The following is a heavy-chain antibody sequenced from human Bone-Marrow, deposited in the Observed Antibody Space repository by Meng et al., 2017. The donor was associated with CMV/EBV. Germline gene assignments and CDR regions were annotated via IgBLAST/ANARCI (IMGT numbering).Heavy chain of an antibody. Sequence: GGSLRLSCAASGFTFNSYSMNWVRQAPGKGLEWVSYISSSSSPIYYADSVKGRFTISRDYAKNSLYLQMNSLRAEDTAVYYCARELTYYYGSPLDYWGQGTLVTVSS. CDR3: ARELTYYYGSPLDY. CDR2: ISSSSSPI. J-gene: IGHJ4*02. CDR1: GFTFNSYS. D-gene: IGHD3-10*01. V-gene: IGHV3-48*04.